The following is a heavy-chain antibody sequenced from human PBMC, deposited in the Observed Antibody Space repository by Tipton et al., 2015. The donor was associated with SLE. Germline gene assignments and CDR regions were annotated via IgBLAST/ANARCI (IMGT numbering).Heavy chain of an antibody. D-gene: IGHD6-19*01. V-gene: IGHV1-18*01. Sequence: QLVQSGAEVKKPGASVKVSCKASGYTFTSYGISWVRQAPGQGLEWMGWISAYNGNTNYAQKFQGRVTITTDESTSTAYMELSSLRSEDTAVYYCARPNGWPGDWGQGTLVTVSS. CDR3: ARPNGWPGD. CDR1: GYTFTSYG. J-gene: IGHJ4*02. CDR2: ISAYNGNT.